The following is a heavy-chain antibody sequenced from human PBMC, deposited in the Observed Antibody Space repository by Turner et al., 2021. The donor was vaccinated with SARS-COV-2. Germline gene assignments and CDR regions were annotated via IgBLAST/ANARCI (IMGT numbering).Heavy chain of an antibody. D-gene: IGHD3-3*01. Sequence: QVQLQESGSGLLKPSETLSLTCTVSVGSISSDFWSWIRQPPGKGLEWIGYIYYRGSTNYNPALKSRVTMSVDTSKNQFSLRLASVTAADTAVYYCARELRFNWFDPWGQGTLVTVS. J-gene: IGHJ5*02. V-gene: IGHV4-59*01. CDR3: ARELRFNWFDP. CDR2: IYYRGST. CDR1: VGSISSDF.